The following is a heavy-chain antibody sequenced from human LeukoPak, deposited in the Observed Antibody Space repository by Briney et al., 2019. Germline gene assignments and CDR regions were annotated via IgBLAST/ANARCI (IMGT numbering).Heavy chain of an antibody. D-gene: IGHD3-10*01. V-gene: IGHV3-23*01. CDR2: ISGSGGST. J-gene: IGHJ6*02. CDR3: AREGLLWFGEFYYYYGMDV. CDR1: GFTFSSYA. Sequence: GSLRLSCAASGFTFSSYAMSWVRQAPGKGLEWVSAISGSGGSTYYADSVKGRFTISRDNSKNTLYLQMNSLRAEDTAVYYCAREGLLWFGEFYYYYGMDVWGQGTTVTVSS.